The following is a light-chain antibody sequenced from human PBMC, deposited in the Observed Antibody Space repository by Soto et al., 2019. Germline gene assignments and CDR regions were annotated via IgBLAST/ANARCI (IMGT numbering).Light chain of an antibody. CDR1: SSDVGGYNY. J-gene: IGLJ1*01. Sequence: LTQPPSASGSPGQSVTISCTGTSSDVGGYNYVSWYQQHPGKAPKLMIYEVSKRPSGVPDRFSGSKSGNTASLTVSGLQAEDEADYYCCSYAGSNNFPYVFGTGTKVTVL. CDR3: CSYAGSNNFPYV. CDR2: EVS. V-gene: IGLV2-8*01.